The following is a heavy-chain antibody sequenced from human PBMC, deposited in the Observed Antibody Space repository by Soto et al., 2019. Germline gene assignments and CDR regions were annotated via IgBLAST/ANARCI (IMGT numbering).Heavy chain of an antibody. D-gene: IGHD1-26*01. Sequence: GGSLSLSCTASGFTFNTHWMHWVRQAPGKGLVWVSRIYFDGITTNYADSVKGRLTVSRDDAKNTVYLHVNTLRDEDTAVYYCARGGAMGVDYWGQGTLVTVSS. CDR3: ARGGAMGVDY. CDR1: GFTFNTHW. CDR2: IYFDGITT. V-gene: IGHV3-74*01. J-gene: IGHJ4*02.